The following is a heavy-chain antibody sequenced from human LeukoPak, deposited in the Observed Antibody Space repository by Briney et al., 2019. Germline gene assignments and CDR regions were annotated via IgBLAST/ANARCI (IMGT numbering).Heavy chain of an antibody. CDR3: ARVLPHYCSGGSCYLNFDY. CDR2: INHSGST. D-gene: IGHD2-15*01. Sequence: SETLSLTCAVYGGSFSGYYWSWIRQPPGKGLEWIGEINHSGSTNYNPSLKSRVTISVDTSKNQFSLKLSSVTAADTAVYYCARVLPHYCSGGSCYLNFDYWGQGTLVTVSS. CDR1: GGSFSGYY. V-gene: IGHV4-34*01. J-gene: IGHJ4*02.